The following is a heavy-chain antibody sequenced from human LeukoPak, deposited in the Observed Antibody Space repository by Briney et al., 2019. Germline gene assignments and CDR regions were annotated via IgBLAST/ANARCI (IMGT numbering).Heavy chain of an antibody. V-gene: IGHV3-48*03. Sequence: GGSLRLSCAASGFTFSSYEMNWVRRAPGKGLEWISYINGGGSTMNYADSVKGRFTISRDNAKNSLYLQMNSLRVEDTAVYYCARDAHYYDSSGYFRAPLDYWGQGTLVTVSS. CDR2: INGGGSTM. CDR3: ARDAHYYDSSGYFRAPLDY. D-gene: IGHD3-22*01. J-gene: IGHJ4*02. CDR1: GFTFSSYE.